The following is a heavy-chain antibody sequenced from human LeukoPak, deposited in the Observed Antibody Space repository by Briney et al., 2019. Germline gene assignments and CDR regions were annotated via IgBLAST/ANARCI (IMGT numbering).Heavy chain of an antibody. Sequence: GGSLRLSCAASGFTFSSYGMHWVRQAPGKGLEWVAVISYDGSNKYYADSVKGRFTISRDNSKNTLYLQMNSLRAEDTAVYYCAKGRPTFYYDSSGYGAPGWGQGTLVTVSS. CDR1: GFTFSSYG. V-gene: IGHV3-30*18. J-gene: IGHJ4*02. CDR2: ISYDGSNK. D-gene: IGHD3-22*01. CDR3: AKGRPTFYYDSSGYGAPG.